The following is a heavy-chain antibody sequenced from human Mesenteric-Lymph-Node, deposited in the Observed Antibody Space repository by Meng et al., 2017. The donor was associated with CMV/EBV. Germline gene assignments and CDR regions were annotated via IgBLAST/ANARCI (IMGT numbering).Heavy chain of an antibody. CDR1: GYSFTGYS. CDR3: GRGQQTFDP. D-gene: IGHD1-1*01. CDR2: ISPNTGDT. J-gene: IGHJ5*02. Sequence: QVQLVPSGAVVKTPGASVKVSCKASGYSFTGYSIHWVRQAPGQGLEWMGRISPNTGDTIYEENFQGRVTMTRDTSINTAYMELSSLTSDDTAVYYCGRGQQTFDPWGQGTLVTVSS. V-gene: IGHV1-2*06.